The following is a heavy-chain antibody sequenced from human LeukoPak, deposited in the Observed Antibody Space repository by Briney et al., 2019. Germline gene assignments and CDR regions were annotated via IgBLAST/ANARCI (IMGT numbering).Heavy chain of an antibody. CDR3: ARVSWNDGYYFVY. V-gene: IGHV3-7*03. CDR1: GFTFSSYW. Sequence: GGSLRLSCAASGFTFSSYWMSWVRQAPGKGLEWVANIKQDGSEKYYVDSVKGRFTISRDNAKNSLYLQMNSLRAEDTAVYYCARVSWNDGYYFVYWGQGTLVTVSS. J-gene: IGHJ4*02. CDR2: IKQDGSEK. D-gene: IGHD1-1*01.